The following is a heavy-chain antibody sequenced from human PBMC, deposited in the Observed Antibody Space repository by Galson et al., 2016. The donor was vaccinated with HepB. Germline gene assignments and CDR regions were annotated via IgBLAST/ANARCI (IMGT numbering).Heavy chain of an antibody. V-gene: IGHV3-20*04. J-gene: IGHJ5*02. CDR3: ARGGATPGQWLDNWFDP. D-gene: IGHD6-19*01. CDR1: GFRFDYIG. Sequence: SLRLSCAASGFRFDYIGMGWLRQAPGKGLEWVSGINWSGDTTGYADSVKGRFTISRDNAKNSLFLQMNCLRAEDTAFYYCARGGATPGQWLDNWFDPWGQGTLVSVSS. CDR2: INWSGDTT.